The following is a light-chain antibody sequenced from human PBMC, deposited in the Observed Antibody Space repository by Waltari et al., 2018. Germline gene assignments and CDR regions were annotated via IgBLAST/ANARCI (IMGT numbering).Light chain of an antibody. CDR3: QSFDNMLSGGVV. V-gene: IGLV1-40*01. CDR2: GNN. CDR1: TSNIGAGHD. Sequence: QSGLTQPPSVSGTPGQRVTISCSGSTSNIGAGHDVPWYQHLPGTAPKLLIYGNNNRPSGVPDRFSGSKSGTSASLAITGLQADDEADYFCQSFDNMLSGGVVFGGGTKLAVL. J-gene: IGLJ2*01.